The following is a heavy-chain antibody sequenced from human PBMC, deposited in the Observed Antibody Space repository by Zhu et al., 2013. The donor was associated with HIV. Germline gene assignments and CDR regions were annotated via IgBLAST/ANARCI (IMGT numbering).Heavy chain of an antibody. CDR2: IIPIFGTT. V-gene: IGHV1-69*01. CDR1: GGTVSSYP. CDR3: ARDLGNGDWSEGHWFDP. J-gene: IGHJ5*02. D-gene: IGHD2-21*02. Sequence: QVQLMQSGAEVKKPGSSVKVSCRASGGTVSSYPISWLRQAPGLRPEWMGGIIPIFGTTRYAQSFQGRLTISADESTSTTYMELSRLRSEDTAIYYCARDLGNGDWSEGHWFDPWGQGTLVTVSS.